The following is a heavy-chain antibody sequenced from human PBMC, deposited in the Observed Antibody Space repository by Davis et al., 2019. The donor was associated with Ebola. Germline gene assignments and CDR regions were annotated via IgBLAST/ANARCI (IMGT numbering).Heavy chain of an antibody. D-gene: IGHD6-25*01. J-gene: IGHJ6*02. Sequence: PGGSLRLSCAASGFTVSSNYMNWVRQAPGKGLEWVSVIYSGGTTYYADSVKGRFTISRDNSKNTLNLQMYSLRAEDTAVYHCARAVQGVAATVPYYFYGMDVWGQGTTVTVSS. CDR3: ARAVQGVAATVPYYFYGMDV. V-gene: IGHV3-53*01. CDR1: GFTVSSNY. CDR2: IYSGGTT.